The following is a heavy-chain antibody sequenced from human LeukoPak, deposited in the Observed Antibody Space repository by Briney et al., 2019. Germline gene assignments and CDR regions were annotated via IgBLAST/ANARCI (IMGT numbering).Heavy chain of an antibody. CDR3: ARNTQGTPGC. CDR2: ISSSSSTI. Sequence: PGGSLRLSCAASEFTCSSYSMNWVRQAPGKGLEWVSYISSSSSTIYYADSVKGRFTISRDNAKNSLYLQMNSLRDEDTAVYYCARNTQGTPGCWGQGTLVTVSS. V-gene: IGHV3-48*02. D-gene: IGHD2-15*01. J-gene: IGHJ4*02. CDR1: EFTCSSYS.